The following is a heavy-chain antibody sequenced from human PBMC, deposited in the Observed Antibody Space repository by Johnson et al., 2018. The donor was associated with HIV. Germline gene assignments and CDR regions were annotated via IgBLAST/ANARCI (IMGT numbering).Heavy chain of an antibody. J-gene: IGHJ3*02. Sequence: QMQLVESGGGLVQPGGSLRLSCAASGFTFSDYYMSWIRQTPGKGLEWVSYISSSGGTIYYADSVKGRFTISRDNAKNSLYLQMNSLRAEDTAVYYCAKDRNYDILSIWGQGTMLTVSS. CDR3: AKDRNYDILSI. CDR1: GFTFSDYY. CDR2: ISSSGGTI. V-gene: IGHV3-11*04. D-gene: IGHD3-9*01.